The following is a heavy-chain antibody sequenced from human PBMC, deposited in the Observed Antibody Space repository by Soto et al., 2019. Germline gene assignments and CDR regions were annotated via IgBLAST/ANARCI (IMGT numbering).Heavy chain of an antibody. Sequence: SVKVSCKASGGTFSSYAISWVRQAPGQGLEWMGGIIPIFGTANYAQKFQGRVTITADESTSTAYMELSSLRSEDTAVYYCASAFCGGDCYSDRYYYYGMDVWGQGTTVTVSS. CDR3: ASAFCGGDCYSDRYYYYGMDV. J-gene: IGHJ6*02. CDR2: IIPIFGTA. CDR1: GGTFSSYA. V-gene: IGHV1-69*13. D-gene: IGHD2-21*02.